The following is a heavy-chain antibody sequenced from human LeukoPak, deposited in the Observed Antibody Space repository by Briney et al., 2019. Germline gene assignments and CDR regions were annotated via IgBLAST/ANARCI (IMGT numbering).Heavy chain of an antibody. D-gene: IGHD3-22*01. CDR2: IYSGGST. V-gene: IGHV3-53*01. Sequence: QPGGSLRLSCVASGFTVSSNYMSWVRQAPGKGLEWVSVIYSGGSTYYADSVKGRFTISKDNSKNTLYLQMNSLRAEDTAVYYCARYFYDSSGYPYYFDYWGQGTLATVSS. J-gene: IGHJ4*02. CDR1: GFTVSSNY. CDR3: ARYFYDSSGYPYYFDY.